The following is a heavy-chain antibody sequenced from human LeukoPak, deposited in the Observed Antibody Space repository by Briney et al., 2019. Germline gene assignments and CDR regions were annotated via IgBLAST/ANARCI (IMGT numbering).Heavy chain of an antibody. Sequence: SETQSLTCAASGGSISSSNWWSWVRQPPGKGLEWIGYIYYSGSTNYNPSLKSRVTISVDTSKNQFSLKLSSVTAADTAVYYCARLEMATMRGAFDIWGQGTMVTVSS. CDR3: ARLEMATMRGAFDI. D-gene: IGHD5-24*01. J-gene: IGHJ3*02. CDR1: GGSISSSNW. V-gene: IGHV4-4*02. CDR2: IYYSGST.